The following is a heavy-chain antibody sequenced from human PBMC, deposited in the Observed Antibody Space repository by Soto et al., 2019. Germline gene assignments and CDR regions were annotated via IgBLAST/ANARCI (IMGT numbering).Heavy chain of an antibody. D-gene: IGHD2-21*02. CDR1: GGSISSSNW. CDR3: VRDGPMTHFAY. CDR2: TFHNGRT. J-gene: IGHJ4*02. V-gene: IGHV4-4*02. Sequence: QVQLQESGPGLVKPSGTLSLTCDVSGGSISSSNWWSWVRQPPGKGLEWIGETFHNGRTNYNPSLKSRVTISVDKSKNQFSLKLTSVTAADTAVYHCVRDGPMTHFAYWGQGTLVTVSS.